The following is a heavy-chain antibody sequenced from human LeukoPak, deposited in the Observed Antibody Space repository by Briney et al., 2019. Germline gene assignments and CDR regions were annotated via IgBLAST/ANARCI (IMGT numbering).Heavy chain of an antibody. D-gene: IGHD6-13*01. Sequence: ASVKLSCKASGFTFSKHDMHWVRQAPRQGLEWMGVINPTGTTTTYSQKSQGRITMIRETSTSTVYMALSDLRSDDTADYYYARDNSPTAAPDRPTWWFDPGGEATLVTVYS. CDR2: INPTGTTT. CDR3: ARDNSPTAAPDRPTWWFDP. V-gene: IGHV1-46*01. J-gene: IGHJ5*02. CDR1: GFTFSKHD.